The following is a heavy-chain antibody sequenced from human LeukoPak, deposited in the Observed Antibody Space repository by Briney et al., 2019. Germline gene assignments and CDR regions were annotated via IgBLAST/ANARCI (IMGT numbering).Heavy chain of an antibody. CDR3: AKGDSSSWYYYYYYMDV. J-gene: IGHJ6*03. CDR1: GFTFSSYG. V-gene: IGHV3-23*01. Sequence: GGSLRLSCAASGFTFSSYGMSWVRQAPGKGLEWVSAISGSGGSTYYADSVKGRFTISRDNSKNTLYLQMNSLRAEDTAVYYCAKGDSSSWYYYYYYMDVWGKGTTVTISS. CDR2: ISGSGGST. D-gene: IGHD6-13*01.